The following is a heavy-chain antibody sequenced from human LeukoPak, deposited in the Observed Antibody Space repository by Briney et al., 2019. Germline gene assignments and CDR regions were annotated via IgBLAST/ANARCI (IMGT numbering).Heavy chain of an antibody. CDR1: GGSISSYY. Sequence: PSETLSLTCTVSGGSISSYYWSWIRQPPGKGLEWIGYIYYSGSSNYNHSLKSRVTISVDASKNQFSLKLRSVTAADPAVYYRARAWYGSSTSCRRDAFDISGQGKMVTVSS. CDR2: IYYSGSS. V-gene: IGHV4-59*01. CDR3: ARAWYGSSTSCRRDAFDI. D-gene: IGHD2-2*01. J-gene: IGHJ3*02.